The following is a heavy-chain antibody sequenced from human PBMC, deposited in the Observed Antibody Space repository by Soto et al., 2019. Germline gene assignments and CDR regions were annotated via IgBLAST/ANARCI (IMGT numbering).Heavy chain of an antibody. CDR1: GFTFSSYG. CDR2: ISYDGSNK. CDR3: AKNVAAAGSPFDY. J-gene: IGHJ4*02. V-gene: IGHV3-30*18. Sequence: QVQLVESGGGVVQPGRSLRLSCAASGFTFSSYGMHWVRQAPGTGLEWVAVISYDGSNKYYADSVKGRFTISRDNSKNTLYLQMNSLRAEDTAVYYCAKNVAAAGSPFDYWGQGTLVTVSS. D-gene: IGHD6-13*01.